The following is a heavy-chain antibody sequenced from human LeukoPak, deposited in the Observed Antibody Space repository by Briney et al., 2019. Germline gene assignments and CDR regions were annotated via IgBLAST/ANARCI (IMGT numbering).Heavy chain of an antibody. CDR3: ARDIVMVVGSFYYGMDV. CDR2: ISAYNGNT. D-gene: IGHD2-15*01. CDR1: GYTFASFG. Sequence: ASVKVSCTASGYTFASFGISWVRQAPGQGLEWMGWISAYNGNTNIAQNLQGRVTMTTDTSTSTAYMELRSLRSDDTAVYYCARDIVMVVGSFYYGMDVWGQGTTVTVSS. J-gene: IGHJ6*02. V-gene: IGHV1-18*01.